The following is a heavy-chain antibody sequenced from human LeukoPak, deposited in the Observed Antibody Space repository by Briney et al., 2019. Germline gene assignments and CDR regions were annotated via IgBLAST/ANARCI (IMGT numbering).Heavy chain of an antibody. V-gene: IGHV3-73*01. CDR2: IRSKASSYAT. CDR1: GCTFSGST. Sequence: GGSLRLSCAASGCTFSGSTMHWVRQASGKGLELVGRIRSKASSYATAYGASVKGRFTISRDDSKSTAYLQMNSLKTEDTAVYYCTSQGVSGGSLFDLWGRGTLVTVSS. J-gene: IGHJ2*01. D-gene: IGHD2-15*01. CDR3: TSQGVSGGSLFDL.